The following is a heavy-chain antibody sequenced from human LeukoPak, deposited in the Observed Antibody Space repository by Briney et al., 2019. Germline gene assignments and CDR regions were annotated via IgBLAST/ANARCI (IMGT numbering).Heavy chain of an antibody. CDR1: GGSFSGYY. CDR3: ARSPGWSGYHYLYYHYYMDV. D-gene: IGHD5-12*01. J-gene: IGHJ6*03. CDR2: INHSGST. Sequence: SETLSLTCAVYGGSFSGYYWSWIRQPPGKGLEWIGEINHSGSTNYNPSLKSRVTISLDTSKNQFSLNLISVTAADTAAYYCARSPGWSGYHYLYYHYYMDVWGKGTTVTVSS. V-gene: IGHV4-34*01.